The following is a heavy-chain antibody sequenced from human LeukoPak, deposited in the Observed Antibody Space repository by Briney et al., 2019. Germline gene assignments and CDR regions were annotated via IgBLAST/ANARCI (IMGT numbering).Heavy chain of an antibody. D-gene: IGHD5-18*01. J-gene: IGHJ4*02. CDR2: IYYSGST. CDR3: ARGGYSYGSRYYFDY. V-gene: IGHV4-31*03. CDR1: GGSISSGGYY. Sequence: SETLSLTCTVSGGSISSGGYYWSWIRQHPGKGLEWIGYIYYSGSTYYNPSLKSRVTISVDTSKNQFSLKLSSVTAADTAVYYCARGGYSYGSRYYFDYWGQGTLVTVSS.